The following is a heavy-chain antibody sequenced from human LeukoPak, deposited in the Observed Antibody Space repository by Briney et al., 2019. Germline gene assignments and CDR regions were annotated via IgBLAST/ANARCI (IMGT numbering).Heavy chain of an antibody. CDR2: INPSGGST. CDR3: ARAERRDDFWSGY. Sequence: GASVKVSCKASGYTFTSYYMHWVRQAPGQGLEWMGIINPSGGSTSYAQKFQGRVTMTRDMSTSTVYMGLSSLRSEDTAVYYCARAERRDDFWSGYWGQGTLVTVSS. D-gene: IGHD3-3*01. J-gene: IGHJ4*02. CDR1: GYTFTSYY. V-gene: IGHV1-46*01.